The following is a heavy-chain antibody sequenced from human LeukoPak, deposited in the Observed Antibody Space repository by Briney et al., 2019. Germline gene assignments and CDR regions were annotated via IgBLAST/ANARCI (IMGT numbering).Heavy chain of an antibody. J-gene: IGHJ6*03. D-gene: IGHD3-22*01. V-gene: IGHV4-59*01. CDR3: ARNSSELYYYDTSGYQYYHYMDV. CDR1: GGSISSYY. CDR2: IYYSGST. Sequence: SETLSLTCTVSGGSISSYYWNWIRQPPGKGLEWIGHIYYSGSTNYNPSLKSQVTISVDTSKNQFSLKLSSVTAADTAVYYCARNSSELYYYDTSGYQYYHYMDVWGKGTTVTVSS.